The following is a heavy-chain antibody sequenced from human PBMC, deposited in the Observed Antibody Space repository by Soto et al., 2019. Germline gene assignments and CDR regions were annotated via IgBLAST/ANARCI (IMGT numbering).Heavy chain of an antibody. J-gene: IGHJ1*01. CDR1: GGSFSGYY. Sequence: QVQLQQWGAGLLKPSETLSLTCAVYGGSFSGYYWSWIRQPPGKGLEWIGEINHSGSTNYNPSLKSRVTIAVDTPKNQFSRKLSSVPAADTAVYYWGGGEQGLAGIAKYFQHGGQGTLVTVSS. D-gene: IGHD6-19*01. CDR3: GGGEQGLAGIAKYFQH. V-gene: IGHV4-34*01. CDR2: INHSGST.